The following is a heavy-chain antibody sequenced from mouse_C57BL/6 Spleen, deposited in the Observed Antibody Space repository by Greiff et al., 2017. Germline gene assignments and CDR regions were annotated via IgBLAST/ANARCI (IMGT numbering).Heavy chain of an antibody. CDR2: IDPSDSYT. Sequence: VQLQQSGAELVMPGASVKLSCKASGYTFTSYWMHWVKQRPGQGLEWIGEIDPSDSYTNYNQKFKGKSTLTVDKSSSTAYMQLSSLTSEDSAVYYCARSTQDYFDYWGQGTTLTVSS. J-gene: IGHJ2*01. CDR1: GYTFTSYW. CDR3: ARSTQDYFDY. V-gene: IGHV1-69*01.